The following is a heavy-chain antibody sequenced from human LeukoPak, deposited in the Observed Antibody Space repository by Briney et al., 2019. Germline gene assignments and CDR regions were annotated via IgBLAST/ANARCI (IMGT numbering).Heavy chain of an antibody. J-gene: IGHJ4*02. Sequence: ASVKVSCKASGYTFTDYYMHWVRQAPGQGLEWMGWINPNSGGTNYAQKFQGRVTMTRDTSISTAYMELSRLRSDDTAVYYYARSTMVRGVPMDYWGQGTLVTVSS. CDR1: GYTFTDYY. CDR2: INPNSGGT. CDR3: ARSTMVRGVPMDY. V-gene: IGHV1-2*02. D-gene: IGHD3-10*01.